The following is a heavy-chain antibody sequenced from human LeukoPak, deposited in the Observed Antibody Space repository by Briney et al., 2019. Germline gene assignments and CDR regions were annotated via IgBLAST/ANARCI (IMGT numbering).Heavy chain of an antibody. Sequence: PGGSLRLSCAASGFTFSSYGMSWVRQAPGKGLEWVSSIGSDGANTYQTDSVKGRFTISRDNAKNSLYLQMNSLRAEDTAVYYCAELGITMIGGVWGKGTTVTISS. J-gene: IGHJ6*04. D-gene: IGHD3-10*02. CDR2: IGSDGANT. CDR1: GFTFSSYG. CDR3: AELGITMIGGV. V-gene: IGHV3-21*01.